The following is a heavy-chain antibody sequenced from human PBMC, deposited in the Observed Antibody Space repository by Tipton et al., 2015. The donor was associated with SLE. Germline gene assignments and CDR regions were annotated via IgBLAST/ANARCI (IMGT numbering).Heavy chain of an antibody. V-gene: IGHV3-23*01. CDR3: AKASQSSWGHFDN. D-gene: IGHD3-16*01. J-gene: IGHJ4*02. CDR2: ISGNAGTP. CDR1: AFTFSTYN. Sequence: SLRLSCVASAFTFSTYNMHWVRQAPGKGLEWVSFISGNAGTPYYTDSVKGRFTISRDNSRNTLYLKMNSLRAEDTAVYYCAKASQSSWGHFDNWGQGTLVTVSS.